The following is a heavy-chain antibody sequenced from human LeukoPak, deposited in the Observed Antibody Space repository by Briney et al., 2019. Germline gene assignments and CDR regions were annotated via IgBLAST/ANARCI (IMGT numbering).Heavy chain of an antibody. CDR2: IDSDGSST. CDR1: GFTFSSYW. J-gene: IGHJ2*01. V-gene: IGHV3-74*01. Sequence: GGSLRLSCAASGFTFSSYWMHWVRHAPGKGLAWVSRIDSDGSSTTYADSVKGRFTISRDNAKNTLYLQMNSLRAEDTAVYYCARPPYSSGSFDLWGRGTLVTVSS. CDR3: ARPPYSSGSFDL. D-gene: IGHD6-19*01.